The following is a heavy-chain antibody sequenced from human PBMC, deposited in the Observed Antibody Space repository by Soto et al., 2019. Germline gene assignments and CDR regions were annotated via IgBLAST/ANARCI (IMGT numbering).Heavy chain of an antibody. CDR2: IYSGGST. J-gene: IGHJ3*02. D-gene: IGHD2-15*01. CDR3: ARDWGYCSGGSCYDGYRKYAFDI. CDR1: GFTVSSNY. V-gene: IGHV3-53*01. Sequence: EVQLVESGGGLIQPGGSLRLSCAASGFTVSSNYMSWVRQAPGKGLEWVSVIYSGGSTYYADSVKGRFTISRDNSKNTLYLQMNSLRAEDTAVYYCARDWGYCSGGSCYDGYRKYAFDIWGQGTMVTVSS.